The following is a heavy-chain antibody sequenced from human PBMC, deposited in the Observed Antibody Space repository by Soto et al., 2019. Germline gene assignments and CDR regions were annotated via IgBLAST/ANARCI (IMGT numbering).Heavy chain of an antibody. V-gene: IGHV3-23*01. J-gene: IGHJ6*02. CDR2: ISGSGGST. CDR1: GFTFSSYA. D-gene: IGHD6-6*01. CDR3: AKGGSSAYYYYGMDV. Sequence: TGGSLRLSCAASGFTFSSYAMSWVRQAPGKGLEWVSAISGSGGSTYYADSVKGRFTISRDNSKNTLYLQMNSLRAEDTAVYYCAKGGSSAYYYYGMDVWGQGTTVTVSS.